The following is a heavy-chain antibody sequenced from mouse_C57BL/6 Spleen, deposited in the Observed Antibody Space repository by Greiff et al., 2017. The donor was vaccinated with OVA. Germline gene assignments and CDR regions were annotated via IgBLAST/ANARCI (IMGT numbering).Heavy chain of an antibody. V-gene: IGHV1-15*01. CDR3: TRNNYGSSYWFAY. Sequence: VQLQQSGAELVRPGASVTLSCKASGYTFTDYGMHWVKQTPVHGLEWIGAIDPETGGTAYNQKFKGKAILTADKSSSTAYMELRSLTSEDSAVYYCTRNNYGSSYWFAYWGQGTLVTVSA. J-gene: IGHJ3*01. CDR1: GYTFTDYG. CDR2: IDPETGGT. D-gene: IGHD1-1*01.